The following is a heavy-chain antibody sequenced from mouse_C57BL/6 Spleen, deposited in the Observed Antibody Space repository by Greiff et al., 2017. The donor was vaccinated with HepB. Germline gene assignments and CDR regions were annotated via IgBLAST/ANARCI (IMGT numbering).Heavy chain of an antibody. CDR2: IRNKANGYTT. V-gene: IGHV7-3*01. Sequence: EVQVVESGGGLVQPGGSLSLSCAASGFTFTDYYMSWVRQPPGKALEWLGFIRNKANGYTTEYSASVKGRFTISRDNSQSILYLQMNALRAEDSATYYCASPPMYYGSSYWYFDVWGTGTTVTVSS. J-gene: IGHJ1*03. CDR1: GFTFTDYY. D-gene: IGHD1-1*01. CDR3: ASPPMYYGSSYWYFDV.